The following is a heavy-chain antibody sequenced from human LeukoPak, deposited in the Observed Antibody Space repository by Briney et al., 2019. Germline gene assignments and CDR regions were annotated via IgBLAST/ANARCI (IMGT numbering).Heavy chain of an antibody. D-gene: IGHD4-23*01. CDR2: IYYSGST. V-gene: IGHV4-31*03. J-gene: IGHJ4*02. Sequence: SQTLSLTCSVSGGSISSGGYYWSWIRQPPGKGLEWIGYIYYSGSTYYNPSLKSRVTISLDTSKNQFSLKLSSVTAADTAVYYCARGRGGNSAREPHPFDYWGQGTLVTVSS. CDR3: ARGRGGNSAREPHPFDY. CDR1: GGSISSGGYY.